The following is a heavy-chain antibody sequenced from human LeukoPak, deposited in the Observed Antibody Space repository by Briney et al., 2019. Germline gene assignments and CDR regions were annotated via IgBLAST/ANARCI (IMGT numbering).Heavy chain of an antibody. CDR2: IYHSGST. V-gene: IGHV4-38-2*02. D-gene: IGHD1-26*01. J-gene: IGHJ4*02. Sequence: SETLSLTCTVSGYSISSGYYWGWIRQPPGKGLEWIGSIYHSGSTYYNPSLKSRVTISVDTSKNQFSLKLSSVTAADTAVYYCAKRYSGSYFDYWGQGTLVTVSS. CDR1: GYSISSGYY. CDR3: AKRYSGSYFDY.